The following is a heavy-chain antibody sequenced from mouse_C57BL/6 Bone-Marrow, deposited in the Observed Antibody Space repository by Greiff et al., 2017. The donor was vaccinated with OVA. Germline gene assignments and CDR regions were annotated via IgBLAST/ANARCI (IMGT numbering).Heavy chain of an antibody. V-gene: IGHV14-4*01. J-gene: IGHJ3*01. CDR2: IDPENGDT. Sequence: EVKLVESGAELVRPGASVKLSCTASGFNIKDDYMHWVKQRPEQGLEWIGWIDPENGDTEYASKFQGKATITADTSSNTAYLQLSSLTSEDTAVYYCTLLLFAYWGQGTLVTVSA. CDR1: GFNIKDDY. CDR3: TLLLFAY. D-gene: IGHD1-1*01.